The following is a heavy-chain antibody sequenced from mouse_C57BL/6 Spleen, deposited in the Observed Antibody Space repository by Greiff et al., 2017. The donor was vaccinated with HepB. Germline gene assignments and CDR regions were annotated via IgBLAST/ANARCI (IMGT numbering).Heavy chain of an antibody. J-gene: IGHJ2*01. V-gene: IGHV1-15*01. CDR3: TRYYGSSYYYFDY. D-gene: IGHD1-1*01. Sequence: QVQLKQSGAELVRPGASVTLSCKASGYTFTDYDMHWVKQTPVHGLEWIGAIDPETGGTAYNQKFKGKAILTADKSSSTAYMELRSLTSEDSAVYYCTRYYGSSYYYFDYWGQGTTLTVSS. CDR1: GYTFTDYD. CDR2: IDPETGGT.